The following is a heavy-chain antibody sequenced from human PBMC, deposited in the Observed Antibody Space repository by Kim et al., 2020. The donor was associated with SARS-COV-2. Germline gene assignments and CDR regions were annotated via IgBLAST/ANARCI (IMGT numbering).Heavy chain of an antibody. CDR3: ARGYASSWYSGFDY. D-gene: IGHD6-13*01. J-gene: IGHJ4*02. V-gene: IGHV4-59*09. Sequence: YNPSLKKRVTISVDTSKREFSLKLSSVTAADTALYYCARGYASSWYSGFDYWGQGTLVTVSS.